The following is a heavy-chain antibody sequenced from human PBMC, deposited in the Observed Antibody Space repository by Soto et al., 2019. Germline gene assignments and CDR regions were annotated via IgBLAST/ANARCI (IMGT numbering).Heavy chain of an antibody. J-gene: IGHJ6*02. V-gene: IGHV1-18*01. CDR1: GYTFTSSC. Sequence: GASVKVSCKASGYTFTSSCISWVRQAPVQGLEWMGWISAYNGNTNYAQKLQGRVTMTTDTSTSTAYMELRSLRSDDTAVYYCARRRATVTTPYYYYGMDVWGQGTTVTVSS. CDR2: ISAYNGNT. CDR3: ARRRATVTTPYYYYGMDV. D-gene: IGHD4-17*01.